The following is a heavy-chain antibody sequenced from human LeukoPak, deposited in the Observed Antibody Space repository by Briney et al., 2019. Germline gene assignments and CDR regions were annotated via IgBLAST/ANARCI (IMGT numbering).Heavy chain of an antibody. CDR3: ARLPGVSSPANYDFWSGYTSRNWFDP. CDR1: GGSISSSSYY. J-gene: IGHJ5*02. D-gene: IGHD3-3*01. CDR2: IYYSGST. Sequence: KPPETLSLTCTVSGGSISSSSYYWGWIRQPPGKGLEWIGSIYYSGSTYYNPSLKSRVTISVDTSKNQFSLKLSSVTAADTAVYYCARLPGVSSPANYDFWSGYTSRNWFDPWGQGTLVTVSS. V-gene: IGHV4-39*01.